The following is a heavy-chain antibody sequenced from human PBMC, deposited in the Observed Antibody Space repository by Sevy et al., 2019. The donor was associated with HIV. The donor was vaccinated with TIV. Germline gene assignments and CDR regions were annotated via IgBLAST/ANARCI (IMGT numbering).Heavy chain of an antibody. V-gene: IGHV3-48*03. CDR2: ISNSGTTI. D-gene: IGHD4-17*01. J-gene: IGHJ4*02. Sequence: GGSLRLSCAASGFIFSSYEMNWVRQAPGKGLEWVSYISNSGTTIYYSDSVNGRFTISRDNPRNSLYLQMNSLRAEDTAVYYCARDLPPSATTVAHFDCWGQRTLVTASS. CDR3: ARDLPPSATTVAHFDC. CDR1: GFIFSSYE.